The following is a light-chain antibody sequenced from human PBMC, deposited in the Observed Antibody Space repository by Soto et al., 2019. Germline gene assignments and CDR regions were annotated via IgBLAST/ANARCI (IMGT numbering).Light chain of an antibody. CDR1: SSDVGGYNY. V-gene: IGLV2-11*01. J-gene: IGLJ3*02. CDR3: CSYAGNSNWV. CDR2: DVS. Sequence: QSALTQPRSVSGSPGQSVTISCTGTSSDVGGYNYVSWYQQHPGKAPKLMIYDVSKWPSGVPDRFSGSKSGNTASLTISGLQAEDEAEYYCCSYAGNSNWVFGGGTKLTVL.